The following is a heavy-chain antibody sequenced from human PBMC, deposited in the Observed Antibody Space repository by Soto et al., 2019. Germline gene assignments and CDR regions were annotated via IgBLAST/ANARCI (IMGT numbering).Heavy chain of an antibody. Sequence: GASVKVSCKASGGTFSSYAISWVRQAPGQGLEWMGGIIPIFGTANYAQKFQGRVTITADESTSTAYMELSSLRSGDTAVYYCARSPRQQARPCWFDPWGQGTLVTVSS. CDR1: GGTFSSYA. J-gene: IGHJ5*02. CDR3: ARSPRQQARPCWFDP. D-gene: IGHD6-6*01. CDR2: IIPIFGTA. V-gene: IGHV1-69*13.